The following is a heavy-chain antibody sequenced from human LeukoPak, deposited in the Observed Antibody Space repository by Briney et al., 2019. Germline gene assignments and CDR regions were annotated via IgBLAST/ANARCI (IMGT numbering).Heavy chain of an antibody. D-gene: IGHD2-2*01. CDR2: ISAYNGNT. Sequence: RASVKVSCKASGYTFTSYGISWVRQAPGQGLEWMGRISAYNGNTNYAQKLQGRVTMTTDISTSTAYMELRSLRSDDTAVYYCARVRVPAAVDAFDIWGQGTMVTVSS. CDR3: ARVRVPAAVDAFDI. J-gene: IGHJ3*02. V-gene: IGHV1-18*01. CDR1: GYTFTSYG.